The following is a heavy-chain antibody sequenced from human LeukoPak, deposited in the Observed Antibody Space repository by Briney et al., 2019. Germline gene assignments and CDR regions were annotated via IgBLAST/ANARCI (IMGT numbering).Heavy chain of an antibody. J-gene: IGHJ4*02. CDR3: GKGGLPDIVVVIAAPPAY. V-gene: IGHV3-23*01. CDR1: GFTFSNHA. CDR2: ISGSGTNT. Sequence: GGSLRLXCAGSGFTFSNHAMSWVRQAPGQGLEWVSSISGSGTNTYYAASVKGRFTISRDNSKNTLYLQMSSLRAEDTAIYYCGKGGLPDIVVVIAAPPAYWGQGTLVTVSS. D-gene: IGHD2-15*01.